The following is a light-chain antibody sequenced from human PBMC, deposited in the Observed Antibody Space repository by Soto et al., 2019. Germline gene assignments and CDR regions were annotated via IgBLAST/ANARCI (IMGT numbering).Light chain of an antibody. CDR2: DAS. CDR3: QQRSNWPPVVT. CDR1: QSVSSY. Sequence: EIVLTQSPATLSLSPGERATLSCRASQSVSSYLAWYQQKPGQAPRLLIYDASNRATGIPARFSGSGSGTDFTLTISSLEPEDFAVYDCQQRSNWPPVVTFGPGTKVDIK. V-gene: IGKV3-11*01. J-gene: IGKJ3*01.